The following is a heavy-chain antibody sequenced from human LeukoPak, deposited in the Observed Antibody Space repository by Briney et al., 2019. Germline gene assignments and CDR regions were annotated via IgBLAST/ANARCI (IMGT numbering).Heavy chain of an antibody. CDR3: ALSTGTRSDV. V-gene: IGHV1-69*13. D-gene: IGHD4-11*01. J-gene: IGHJ6*02. CDR2: IIPIFGTA. Sequence: ASVKVSCKASGGTFSSYAISWVRQAPGQGLEWMGGIIPIFGTANYAQRFQGRVTITADESTSTAYMELSSLRSEDTAVYYCALSTGTRSDVWGQGTTVTVSS. CDR1: GGTFSSYA.